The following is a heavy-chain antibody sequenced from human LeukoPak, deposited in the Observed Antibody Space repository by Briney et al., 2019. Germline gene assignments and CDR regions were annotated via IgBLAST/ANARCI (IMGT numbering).Heavy chain of an antibody. Sequence: GGSLGLSCSASGFTFSSYAMSWVRQAPGKGLEWVSTISGTGGSASYADTVKGRFTFSRDNSKDTLYLQMNGLRAEDTAVYYCAKGLRFLEWLDLDYWGQGTLVTVSS. CDR3: AKGLRFLEWLDLDY. CDR1: GFTFSSYA. CDR2: ISGTGGSA. V-gene: IGHV3-23*01. D-gene: IGHD3-3*01. J-gene: IGHJ4*02.